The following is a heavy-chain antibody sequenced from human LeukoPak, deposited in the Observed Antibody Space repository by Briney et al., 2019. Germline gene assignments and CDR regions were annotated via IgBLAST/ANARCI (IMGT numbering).Heavy chain of an antibody. Sequence: ASVKVSCKASGYTFTSYYMHWVRQVPGQGLEWMGIINPSGGSTSYAQKFQGRVTMTRDTSTSTVYMELSSLRSEDTAVYYCARDPGSGSYGDSFDYWGQGTLVTVSS. D-gene: IGHD3-10*01. V-gene: IGHV1-46*01. CDR3: ARDPGSGSYGDSFDY. J-gene: IGHJ4*02. CDR1: GYTFTSYY. CDR2: INPSGGST.